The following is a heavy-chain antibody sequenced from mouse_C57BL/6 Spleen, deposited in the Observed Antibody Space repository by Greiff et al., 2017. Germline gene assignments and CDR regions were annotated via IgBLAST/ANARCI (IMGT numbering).Heavy chain of an antibody. CDR1: GFTFSNYW. CDR3: TGSSIEDYYAMDY. D-gene: IGHD2-12*01. J-gene: IGHJ4*01. CDR2: IRLKSDNYAT. V-gene: IGHV6-3*01. Sequence: EVKLMESGGGLVQPGGSMKLSCVASGFTFSNYWMNWVRQSPEKGLEWVAQIRLKSDNYATHYAESVKGRFTISRDDSKSSVYLQMNNLRAEDTGIYYCTGSSIEDYYAMDYWGQGTSVTVSS.